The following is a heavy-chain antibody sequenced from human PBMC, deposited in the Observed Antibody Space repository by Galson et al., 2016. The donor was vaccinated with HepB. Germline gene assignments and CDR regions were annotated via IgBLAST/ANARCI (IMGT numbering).Heavy chain of an antibody. D-gene: IGHD3-22*01. J-gene: IGHJ4*02. CDR2: IYWDDDK. CDR3: APYYYDRSGYYFRTQGYFDY. CDR1: GFSLSTSGVG. V-gene: IGHV2-5*02. Sequence: PALVKPTQTLTLTCTFSGFSLSTSGVGVGWIRQPPGKALEWLALIYWDDDKRYSPSLKSRPTITKDTSKNQVVLTMTNMDPVDTATYYCAPYYYDRSGYYFRTQGYFDYWGQGTLVTVSS.